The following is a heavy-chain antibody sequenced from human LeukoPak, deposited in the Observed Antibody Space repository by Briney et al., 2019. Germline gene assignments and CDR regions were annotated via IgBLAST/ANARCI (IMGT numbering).Heavy chain of an antibody. J-gene: IGHJ5*02. V-gene: IGHV1-2*02. CDR3: ARGGGSGWEKYNWFDP. CDR1: GYTFTGYC. D-gene: IGHD6-19*01. Sequence: ASVKVSCKASGYTFTGYCMHWVRQAPGQGLEWMGWINPNSGGTNYAQKFQGRVTMTRDTSISTAYMELSRLRSDDTAVYYCARGGGSGWEKYNWFDPWGQGTLVTVSS. CDR2: INPNSGGT.